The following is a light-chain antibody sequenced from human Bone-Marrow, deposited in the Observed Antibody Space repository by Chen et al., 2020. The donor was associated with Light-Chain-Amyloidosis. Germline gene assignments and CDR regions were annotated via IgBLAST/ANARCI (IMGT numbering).Light chain of an antibody. Sequence: NFMLTQSHSVSESPGKTVIISCTRSSGSIATNYVQWYQQRPGSSPTTVIYEDDQRPSGVPDRFSGSIDRSSNSASLTISGLKTEDEADYYCQSYQGSSQGVFGGGTKLTGL. V-gene: IGLV6-57*01. CDR3: QSYQGSSQGV. CDR1: SGSIATNY. CDR2: EDD. J-gene: IGLJ3*02.